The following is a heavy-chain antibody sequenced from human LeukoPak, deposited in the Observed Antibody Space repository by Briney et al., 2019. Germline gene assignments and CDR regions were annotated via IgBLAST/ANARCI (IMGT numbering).Heavy chain of an antibody. V-gene: IGHV1-69*06. CDR2: IIPIFGTA. CDR1: GGTFSSYA. Sequence: ASVKVSCKASGGTFSSYAISWVRQAPGQGLEWMGGIIPIFGTANYAQKFQGRVTITADKSTSTAYMELSSLRSEDTAVYYCASGFTQVVVAATPFDYWGQGTLVTVSS. CDR3: ASGFTQVVVAATPFDY. J-gene: IGHJ4*02. D-gene: IGHD2-15*01.